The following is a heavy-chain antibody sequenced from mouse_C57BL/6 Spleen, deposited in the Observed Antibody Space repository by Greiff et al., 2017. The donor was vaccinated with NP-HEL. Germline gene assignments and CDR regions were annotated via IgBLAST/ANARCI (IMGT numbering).Heavy chain of an antibody. V-gene: IGHV6-3*01. CDR2: IRLKSDNYAT. CDR1: GFSFSNYW. J-gene: IGHJ2*01. CDR3: TGGYYGYEPPYFDY. D-gene: IGHD2-2*01. Sequence: EVQLQQSGGGLVQPGGSMKLSCVASGFSFSNYWMNWVRQSPEKGLEWVAQIRLKSDNYATHYAESVKGRFTISRDDSKSSVYLQMNNLRAEDTGIYYCTGGYYGYEPPYFDYWGQGTTLTVSS.